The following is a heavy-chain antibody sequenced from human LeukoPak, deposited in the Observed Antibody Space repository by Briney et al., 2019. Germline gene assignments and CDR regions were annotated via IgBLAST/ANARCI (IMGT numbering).Heavy chain of an antibody. D-gene: IGHD3-16*01. Sequence: SGGSLRLSCAASGFTFRSYWMNWVRQAPGKGLEWVANIKQDGSEKYYVDSVKGRFTISRDNAKNSLYLQMNSLRAEDTAVYYCGRALGGGPLDYWGQETLVTVSS. J-gene: IGHJ4*02. V-gene: IGHV3-7*01. CDR1: GFTFRSYW. CDR2: IKQDGSEK. CDR3: GRALGGGPLDY.